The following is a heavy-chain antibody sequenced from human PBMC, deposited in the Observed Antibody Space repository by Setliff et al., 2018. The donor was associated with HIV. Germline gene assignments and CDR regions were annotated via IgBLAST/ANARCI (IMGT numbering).Heavy chain of an antibody. CDR3: ARTRDCSSSGCFYHAFDM. J-gene: IGHJ3*02. Sequence: PSETLSLTCNISGVSIPTNYWNWIRQPAGKGLEWIGSIHYGGTTYSNPSLRSRVAFSVDTSKNQFSLQLSSVTAADMAVYYCARTRDCSSSGCFYHAFDMWGQGTMVTVSS. CDR1: GVSIPTNY. CDR2: IHYGGTT. D-gene: IGHD2-2*01. V-gene: IGHV4-59*05.